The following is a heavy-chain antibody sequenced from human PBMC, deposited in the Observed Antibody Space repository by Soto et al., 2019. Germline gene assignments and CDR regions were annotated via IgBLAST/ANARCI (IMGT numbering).Heavy chain of an antibody. V-gene: IGHV4-30-4*01. CDR1: GGSIRSADYY. Sequence: TLSLTCTVSGGSIRSADYYWSWIRQPPGKALELIGYVYYRGSIYYNPSLESRISISVDTSKNQFSLKLTSVTAADTAMYFCARVTFTPKWFDFWGQGTLVTVPS. J-gene: IGHJ5*01. CDR2: VYYRGSI. CDR3: ARVTFTPKWFDF.